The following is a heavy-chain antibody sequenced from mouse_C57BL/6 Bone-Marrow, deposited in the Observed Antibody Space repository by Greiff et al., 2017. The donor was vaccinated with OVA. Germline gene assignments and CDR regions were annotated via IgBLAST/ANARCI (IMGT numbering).Heavy chain of an antibody. V-gene: IGHV1-81*01. CDR2: IYPRSGNT. J-gene: IGHJ1*03. Sequence: QVQLQQSGAELVRPGASVKLSCKASGYTFTSYGISWVKQRPGQGLEWIGEIYPRSGNTYYNEKFKGKATLTADKSSSTAYMELRSLTSEDSAVYFCARGYYGSSSYVWGTGTTVTVSS. CDR1: GYTFTSYG. CDR3: ARGYYGSSSYV. D-gene: IGHD1-1*01.